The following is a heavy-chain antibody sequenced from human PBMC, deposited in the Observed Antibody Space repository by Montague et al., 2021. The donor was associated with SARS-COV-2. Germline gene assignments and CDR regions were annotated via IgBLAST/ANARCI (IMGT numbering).Heavy chain of an antibody. J-gene: IGHJ4*02. Sequence: SLSLSCSASGFTFSSFNMNWVRQAPGKGLEWVSFISTSSSNIYYADSVRGRFTISRDKAKNSLYLQMNSLGDEDTAVYYCARERGDYGADGCFDFWGQGTLVTVSS. D-gene: IGHD3-10*01. V-gene: IGHV3-48*02. CDR3: ARERGDYGADGCFDF. CDR2: ISTSSSNI. CDR1: GFTFSSFN.